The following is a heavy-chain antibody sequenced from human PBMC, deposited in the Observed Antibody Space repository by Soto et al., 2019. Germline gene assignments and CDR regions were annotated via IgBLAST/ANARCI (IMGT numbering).Heavy chain of an antibody. CDR3: AHIPNYYQYDWFDP. Sequence: QITLKESGPTLVKPTQTLMLTCTFSGFSLTTRGVGVGWIRQPPGKALECLALIYWDDDKRYSPSLQSRLSTSKXTXTNPVVLTMNNVDPLDTATYYCAHIPNYYQYDWFDPWGQGTLVPVSS. J-gene: IGHJ5*02. D-gene: IGHD3-16*01. CDR1: GFSLTTRGVG. CDR2: IYWDDDK. V-gene: IGHV2-5*02.